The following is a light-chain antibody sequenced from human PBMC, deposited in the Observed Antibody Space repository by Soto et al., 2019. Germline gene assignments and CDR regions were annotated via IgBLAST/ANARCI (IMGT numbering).Light chain of an antibody. CDR1: QGIRND. V-gene: IGKV1-6*01. CDR2: ASS. J-gene: IGKJ3*01. CDR3: LQDYNYPHT. Sequence: AIQMTQSPSSLSASIGDRVTITCRASQGIRNDLGWYQQKPGKAPKVLIYASSTLHSGVPSRFSGSGSGTDFTLTISSLQPEDFATYYCLQDYNYPHTFGPGTKVDIK.